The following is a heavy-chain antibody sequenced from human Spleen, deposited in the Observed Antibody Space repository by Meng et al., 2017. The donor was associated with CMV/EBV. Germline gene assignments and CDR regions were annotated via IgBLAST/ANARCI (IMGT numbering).Heavy chain of an antibody. CDR1: GGSISSYY. V-gene: IGHV4-59*01. D-gene: IGHD3-3*01. CDR2: IYYSGST. CDR3: ARSGVYDFWSGYPNY. J-gene: IGHJ4*02. Sequence: GSLRLSCTVSGGSISSYYWSWIRQPPGKGLEWIGYIYYSGSTNYNPSLKSRVTISVDTSKNQFSLKLSSVIAADTAVYYCARSGVYDFWSGYPNYWGQGTLVTVSS.